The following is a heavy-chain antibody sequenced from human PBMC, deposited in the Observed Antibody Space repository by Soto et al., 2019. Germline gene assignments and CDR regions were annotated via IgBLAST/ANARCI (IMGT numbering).Heavy chain of an antibody. V-gene: IGHV5-51*01. CDR1: GYSFTSYW. Sequence: GESLKISCKGSGYSFTSYWIGWVRQMPGKGLEWMGIIYPGDSDTRYSPSFQGQVTISADKSISTAYLQWSSLKASDTAMYYCARLGPRWDFGNYYYGMDVWGQGTTVTVSS. CDR3: ARLGPRWDFGNYYYGMDV. D-gene: IGHD1-26*01. CDR2: IYPGDSDT. J-gene: IGHJ6*02.